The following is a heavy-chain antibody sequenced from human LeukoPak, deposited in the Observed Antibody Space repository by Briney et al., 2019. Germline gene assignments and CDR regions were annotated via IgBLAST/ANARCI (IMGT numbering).Heavy chain of an antibody. CDR1: GFTLSGYW. V-gene: IGHV3-74*01. D-gene: IGHD1-1*01. CDR2: MNSDGTTT. CDR3: ARPQPQFTYGNDAFDI. Sequence: GGSLRLSCAPSGFTLSGYWMHWVRQAPGEGLVWVSRMNSDGTTTTYADSVRGRFTISRDNAKNTLYLQMNSLRADDTAVYYCARPQPQFTYGNDAFDIWGQGTMVTVSS. J-gene: IGHJ3*02.